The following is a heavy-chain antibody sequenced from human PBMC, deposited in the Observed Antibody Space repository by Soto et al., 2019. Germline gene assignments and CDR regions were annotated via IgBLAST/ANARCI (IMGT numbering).Heavy chain of an antibody. CDR2: IIPILGIA. CDR3: ARARGGPWLRSHTINYYYYMDV. V-gene: IGHV1-69*02. J-gene: IGHJ6*03. D-gene: IGHD5-12*01. Sequence: ASVKVSCKASVGTFSSYTISWVRQAPGQGLEWMGRIIPILGIANYAQKFQGRVTITADKSTSTAYMELSSLRSDDTAVYSCARARGGPWLRSHTINYYYYMDVWGKGTTVTVSS. CDR1: VGTFSSYT.